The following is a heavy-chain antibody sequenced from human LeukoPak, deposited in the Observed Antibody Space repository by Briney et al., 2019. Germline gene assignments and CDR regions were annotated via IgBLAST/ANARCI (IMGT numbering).Heavy chain of an antibody. Sequence: GGSLRLSCAASGFTVSSNYMSWVRQAPGKGLEWVSIIYSGGSTYYADSVKGRFTISRDNSKNTVYLQMNSLRAEETHVYHCAXXXXNTMIVGDAFDIWGQGTMVTVSS. V-gene: IGHV3-53*01. D-gene: IGHD3-22*01. J-gene: IGHJ3*02. CDR1: GFTVSSNY. CDR2: IYSGGST. CDR3: AXXXXNTMIVGDAFDI.